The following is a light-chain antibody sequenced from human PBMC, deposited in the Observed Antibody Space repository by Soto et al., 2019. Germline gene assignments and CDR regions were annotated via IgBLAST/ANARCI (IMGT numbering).Light chain of an antibody. V-gene: IGLV3-1*01. CDR2: QDA. J-gene: IGLJ2*01. CDR1: KLGSKF. Sequence: SYELTQPPSVSVSPGQTASITCSGDKLGSKFVFWYQQKPGQSPVLVIYQDANRPSGIPERFSGSNSGNTATLTISGTQTMDEADYYCQAWDSSTVVFGGGTQLTVL. CDR3: QAWDSSTVV.